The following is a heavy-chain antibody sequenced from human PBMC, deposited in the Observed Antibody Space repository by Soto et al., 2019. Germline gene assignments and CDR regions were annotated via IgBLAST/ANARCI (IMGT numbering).Heavy chain of an antibody. CDR1: GGSISSYY. CDR3: ARVGGSGSYLYYYYYGMDV. D-gene: IGHD1-26*01. CDR2: IYSSGST. V-gene: IGHV4-4*07. Sequence: PSETLSLTCTVSGGSISSYYWSWIRQPAGKGLEWIGRIYSSGSTNYNPSLNSRVTMSLDTSKNQLSLRLSSVAAADTAVYYCARVGGSGSYLYYYYYGMDVWGQGTTVTVSS. J-gene: IGHJ6*02.